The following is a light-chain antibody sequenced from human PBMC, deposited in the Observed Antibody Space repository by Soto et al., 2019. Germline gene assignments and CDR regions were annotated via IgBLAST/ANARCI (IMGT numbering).Light chain of an antibody. J-gene: IGKJ2*02. V-gene: IGKV1-5*03. CDR2: KAS. CDR1: QSFSTW. Sequence: DIQMTQSPSTLSASVGDRVTITCRASQSFSTWLAWYQQKPGKAPELLIYKASNLESGVPSRFSGSGSGTEFTLTISSLQPDDFATYYCLQYNSYPWTFGQGTKLEIK. CDR3: LQYNSYPWT.